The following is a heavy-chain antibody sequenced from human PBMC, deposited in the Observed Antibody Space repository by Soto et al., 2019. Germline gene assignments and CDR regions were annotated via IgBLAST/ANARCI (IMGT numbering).Heavy chain of an antibody. CDR3: ARELFTIPRGGGYYYYYGMDV. J-gene: IGHJ6*02. CDR2: INTNTGNP. V-gene: IGHV7-4-1*01. D-gene: IGHD3-3*01. CDR1: GYTFTSYA. Sequence: ASVRVSCKASGYTFTSYAMNWVRQAPGQGLEWMGWINTNTGNPTYAQGFTGRFVFSLDTSVSTAYLQICSLKAEDTAVYYCARELFTIPRGGGYYYYYGMDVWGQGTTVTVSS.